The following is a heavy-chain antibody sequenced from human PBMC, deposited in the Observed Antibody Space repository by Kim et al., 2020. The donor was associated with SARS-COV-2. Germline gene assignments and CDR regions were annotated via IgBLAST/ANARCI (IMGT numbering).Heavy chain of an antibody. Sequence: SETLSLTCAVYGGSFSGYYWSWIRQPPGKGLEWIGEINHSGSTNYNPSLKSRVTISVDTSKNQFSLKLSSVTAADTAVYYCARGTRQWLSRHYYYYMDVWGKGTTVPVS. J-gene: IGHJ6*03. CDR2: INHSGST. CDR1: GGSFSGYY. V-gene: IGHV4-34*01. D-gene: IGHD6-19*01. CDR3: ARGTRQWLSRHYYYYMDV.